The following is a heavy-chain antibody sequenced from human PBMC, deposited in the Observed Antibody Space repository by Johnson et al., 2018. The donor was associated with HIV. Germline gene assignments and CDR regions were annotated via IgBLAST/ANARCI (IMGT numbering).Heavy chain of an antibody. V-gene: IGHV3-15*01. D-gene: IGHD2-8*01. Sequence: VQLVESGGCVVRPGGSLRLSCAAPGLTFDDYGMSWVRQAPGKGLEWVGRIKSKTDGGTTDYAAPVKGRFTISRDDSKNTLYLQMNRVRGEDTAVYYCARDRAQVDDPNDTEDA. CDR3: ARDRAQVDDPNDTEDA. CDR2: IKSKTDGGTT. CDR1: GLTFDDYG. J-gene: IGHJ3*01.